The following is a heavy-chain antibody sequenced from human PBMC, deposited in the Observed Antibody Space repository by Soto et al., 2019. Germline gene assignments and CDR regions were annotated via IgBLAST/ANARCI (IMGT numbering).Heavy chain of an antibody. CDR2: IIPIFGTA. CDR1: GGTFSSYA. D-gene: IGHD2-2*01. Sequence: QVQLVQSGAEVKKPGSSVKVSCKASGGTFSSYAISWVRQAPGQGLEWMGGIIPIFGTANYAQKFQGRVMITADESTSTAYMELSSLRSEDTAVYYCARGVVVVPAAIQWFDPWGQGTLVTVSS. CDR3: ARGVVVVPAAIQWFDP. V-gene: IGHV1-69*01. J-gene: IGHJ5*02.